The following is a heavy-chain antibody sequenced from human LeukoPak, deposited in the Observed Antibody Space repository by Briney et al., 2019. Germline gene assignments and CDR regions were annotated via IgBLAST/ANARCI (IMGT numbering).Heavy chain of an antibody. J-gene: IGHJ4*02. V-gene: IGHV4-34*01. D-gene: IGHD3-10*01. CDR3: GSLYGLGSYFDC. CDR2: INHSGST. Sequence: PSETLSLTCAVYGGSFSGYYWNWIRQPSGKGLEWIGEINHSGSTNYNPSLKSRVSISVDTSKNQFSLKLSSVTAADTAVYYCGSLYGLGSYFDCWGQGTLVTVSS. CDR1: GGSFSGYY.